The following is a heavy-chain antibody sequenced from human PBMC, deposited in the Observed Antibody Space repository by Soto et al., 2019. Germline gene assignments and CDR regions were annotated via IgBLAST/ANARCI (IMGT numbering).Heavy chain of an antibody. J-gene: IGHJ6*02. V-gene: IGHV3-23*01. Sequence: QPGGSLRLSCVASGFTFNTYAIGWVRQAPGKGLEWVFGLSASGASTYYVESVKGRFSISRDNSNNTLYLQMNSLRAEDTAVYYCASPSWSSSWRREGYYYYGMDVWGQGTTVTVSS. CDR3: ASPSWSSSWRREGYYYYGMDV. CDR2: LSASGAST. D-gene: IGHD6-6*01. CDR1: GFTFNTYA.